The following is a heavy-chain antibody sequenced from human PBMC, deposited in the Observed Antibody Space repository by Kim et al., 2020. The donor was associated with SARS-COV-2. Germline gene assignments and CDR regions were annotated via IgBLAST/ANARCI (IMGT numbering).Heavy chain of an antibody. D-gene: IGHD5-18*01. CDR3: ARSISDTESPRIGIYFLH. V-gene: IGHV3-7*01. CDR1: GFSLSNYW. Sequence: GGSLRLSCEASGFSLSNYWMSWVRQAPGKGLEWVASLGYEGSAKFYADSVKGRFTISRDSAQNSLFLHMSSLGAEDSALYYCARSISDTESPRIGIYFLHWGQGTLVTVSS. J-gene: IGHJ1*01. CDR2: LGYEGSAK.